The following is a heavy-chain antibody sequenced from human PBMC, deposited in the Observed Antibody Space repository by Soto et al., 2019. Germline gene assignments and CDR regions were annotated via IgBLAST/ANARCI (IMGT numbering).Heavy chain of an antibody. CDR2: INHSGST. CDR3: ARGRLRLGYCSGGSCGSWFDP. Sequence: QVQLQQWGAGLLKPSETLSLTCAVYGGSFSGYYWSWIRQPPGKGLEWIGEINHSGSTNYNPSLKSRVTISVDTSKNQFSLKLSSVTAADTAVYYCARGRLRLGYCSGGSCGSWFDPWGQGTLVTVSS. D-gene: IGHD2-15*01. V-gene: IGHV4-34*01. CDR1: GGSFSGYY. J-gene: IGHJ5*02.